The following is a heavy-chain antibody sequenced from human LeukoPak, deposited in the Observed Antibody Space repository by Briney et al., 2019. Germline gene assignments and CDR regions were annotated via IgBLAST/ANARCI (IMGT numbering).Heavy chain of an antibody. CDR2: ISQDGSEK. J-gene: IGHJ4*02. CDR3: AREKPMIADY. D-gene: IGHD3-22*01. CDR1: GFTFSSYW. V-gene: IGHV3-7*01. Sequence: PGGSLRRSCAASGFTFSSYWMSWVRQAPGKGLEWVACISQDGSEKRYVASVKGRFTISRDNAKDSLYLQMNSLRDEDTAVYYCAREKPMIADYWGQGALVTVSS.